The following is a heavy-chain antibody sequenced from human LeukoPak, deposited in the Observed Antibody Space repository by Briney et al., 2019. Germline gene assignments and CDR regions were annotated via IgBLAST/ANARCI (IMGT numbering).Heavy chain of an antibody. Sequence: GSLRLSCAASGFTFSDHYMDWVRQAPGKGLEWVSAISGSGGSTYYADSVKGRFTISRDNSKNTLYLQMNSLRAEDTAVYYCAATAAGTQDFDYWGQGTLVTVSS. D-gene: IGHD6-13*01. CDR2: ISGSGGST. CDR3: AATAAGTQDFDY. V-gene: IGHV3-23*01. J-gene: IGHJ4*02. CDR1: GFTFSDHY.